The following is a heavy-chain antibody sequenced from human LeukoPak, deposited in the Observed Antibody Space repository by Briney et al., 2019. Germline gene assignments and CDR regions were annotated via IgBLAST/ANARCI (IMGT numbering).Heavy chain of an antibody. V-gene: IGHV1-18*01. Sequence: ASVKVSCKASGYTFTSYGISWVRQAPGQGLEWMGWISAYNGNTNYAQKLQGRVTMTTDTSTSTAYMELRSLRSDDTAVYYCARTFYYYDSSGYYDKNSRNDAFDIWGQGAMVTVSS. D-gene: IGHD3-22*01. CDR2: ISAYNGNT. J-gene: IGHJ3*02. CDR3: ARTFYYYDSSGYYDKNSRNDAFDI. CDR1: GYTFTSYG.